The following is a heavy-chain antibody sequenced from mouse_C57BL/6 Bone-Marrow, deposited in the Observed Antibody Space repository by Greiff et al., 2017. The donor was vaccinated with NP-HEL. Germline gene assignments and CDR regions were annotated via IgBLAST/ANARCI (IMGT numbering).Heavy chain of an antibody. CDR1: GYTFTSYW. Sequence: QVQLQQPGAELVRPGTSVKLSCKASGYTFTSYWMHWVKQRPGQGLEWIGVIDPSDSYTNYNQKFKGKATLTVDTSSSTAYMQLSSLTSEDSAVYYCARRENYDGYFDYWGQGTTLTVSS. CDR3: ARRENYDGYFDY. J-gene: IGHJ2*01. CDR2: IDPSDSYT. D-gene: IGHD1-1*01. V-gene: IGHV1-59*01.